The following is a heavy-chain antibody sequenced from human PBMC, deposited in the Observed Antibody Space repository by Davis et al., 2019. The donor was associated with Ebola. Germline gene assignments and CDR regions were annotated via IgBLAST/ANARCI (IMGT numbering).Heavy chain of an antibody. Sequence: GESLKISCAASGFTFSRSAMHWVRQVSGKGLEWVGRIRSKANSYATAYAASVKGRFTISRDDSKNTAYLQMNSLKTEDTAVYYCTITTVTLDYWGQGTLVTVSS. V-gene: IGHV3-73*01. CDR3: TITTVTLDY. J-gene: IGHJ4*02. D-gene: IGHD4-17*01. CDR2: IRSKANSYAT. CDR1: GFTFSRSA.